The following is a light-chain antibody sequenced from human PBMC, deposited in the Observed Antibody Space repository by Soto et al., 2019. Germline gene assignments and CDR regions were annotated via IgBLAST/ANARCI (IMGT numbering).Light chain of an antibody. CDR3: QQYNKWPRT. V-gene: IGKV1D-13*01. J-gene: IGKJ3*01. CDR2: DAS. Sequence: IQMTQSPSSLSASVGDRVTITCRASQSISSYLNWFQQKPGKVPKLLIYDASSLASGVPSRFSGSGSGTEFTLTISNLQTEDFAVYYCQQYNKWPRTFGPGTKVDI. CDR1: QSISSY.